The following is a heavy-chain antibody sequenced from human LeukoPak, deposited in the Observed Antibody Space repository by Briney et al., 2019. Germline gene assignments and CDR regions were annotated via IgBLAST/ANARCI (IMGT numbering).Heavy chain of an antibody. D-gene: IGHD3-10*01. CDR1: GDSISSSSSY. CDR2: IYGRGNT. Sequence: SETLSLTCTVSGDSISSSSSYWTWIRQPAGKGLEWIGRIYGRGNTNYNPSLKSRITMSVDTSKNQFSLKLTSVTAADTAVYYCATDGMVRGPDAWFDSWGQGTLVTVSS. J-gene: IGHJ5*01. CDR3: ATDGMVRGPDAWFDS. V-gene: IGHV4-61*02.